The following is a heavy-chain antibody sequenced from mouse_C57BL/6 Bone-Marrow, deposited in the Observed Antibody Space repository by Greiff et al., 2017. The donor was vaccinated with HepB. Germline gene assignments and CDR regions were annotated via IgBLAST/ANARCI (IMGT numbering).Heavy chain of an antibody. V-gene: IGHV1-82*01. CDR2: IYPGDGDT. CDR3: ANYCPPFAD. J-gene: IGHJ3*01. Sequence: QVQLQQSGPELVKPGASVKISCKASGYAFSSSWMNWVKQRPGKGLEWIGRIYPGDGDTNYNGKFKGKATLTADKSSSTAYMQLSSLTSEDSAVYFCANYCPPFADWGQGTLVTVSA. D-gene: IGHD1-1*01. CDR1: GYAFSSSW.